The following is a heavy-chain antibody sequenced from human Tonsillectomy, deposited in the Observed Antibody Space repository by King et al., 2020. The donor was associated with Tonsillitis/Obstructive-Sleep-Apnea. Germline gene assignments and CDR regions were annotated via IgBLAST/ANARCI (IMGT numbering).Heavy chain of an antibody. CDR3: ARVSLKTVVRGAANWFDP. CDR2: ISAYDGNT. V-gene: IGHV1-18*01. J-gene: IGHJ5*02. CDR1: GYTFTNYG. Sequence: QLVQSGGEVKKPGASVKVSCKASGYTFTNYGISWVRQAPGQGLEWLGWISAYDGNTNYAQKVQGRVTMTTDTSTSTAYMELRSLRSDDTAVYYCARVSLKTVVRGAANWFDPWGQGTLVTVSS. D-gene: IGHD3-10*01.